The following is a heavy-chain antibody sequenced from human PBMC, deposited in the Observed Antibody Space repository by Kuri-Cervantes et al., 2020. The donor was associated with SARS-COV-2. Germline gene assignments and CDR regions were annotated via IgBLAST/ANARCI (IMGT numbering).Heavy chain of an antibody. D-gene: IGHD3-10*01. J-gene: IGHJ6*02. CDR1: GFTVSRNY. Sequence: GGSLRLSCAVSGFTVSRNYMSWVRQAPGKGLEWVSVTYSGGNAYYADSVKGRFTISTDDSKNTLYLQLNSLRAEDSAVYYCAGGFAMVRSMDVWGQGTTVTSP. V-gene: IGHV3-53*01. CDR2: TYSGGNA. CDR3: AGGFAMVRSMDV.